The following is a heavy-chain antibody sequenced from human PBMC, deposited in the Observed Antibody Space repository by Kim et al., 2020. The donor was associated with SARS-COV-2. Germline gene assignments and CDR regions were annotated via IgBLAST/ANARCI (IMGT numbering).Heavy chain of an antibody. CDR2: INHSGST. J-gene: IGHJ4*02. Sequence: SETLSLTCAVYGGSFSGYYWSWIRQPPGKGLEWIGEINHSGSTNYNPSLKSRVTISVDTSKNQFSLKLSSVTAADTAVYYCALMDEDSSGYSDYWGQGTLVTVSS. CDR1: GGSFSGYY. CDR3: ALMDEDSSGYSDY. D-gene: IGHD3-22*01. V-gene: IGHV4-34*01.